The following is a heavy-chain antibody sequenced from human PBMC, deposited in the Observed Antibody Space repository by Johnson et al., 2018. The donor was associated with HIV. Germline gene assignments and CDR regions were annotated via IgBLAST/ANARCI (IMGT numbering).Heavy chain of an antibody. D-gene: IGHD6-19*01. CDR3: ARGIAMAEDAFDI. V-gene: IGHV3-66*01. CDR1: GFTVSSNY. J-gene: IGHJ3*02. CDR2: IYSGGST. Sequence: EVQLVESGGGLVQPGGSLRLSCAASGFTVSSNYMSWVRQAPGKGLEWVSVIYSGGSTYYAESVKGRFTISRDNSKNTLYLQMNSLRAEDTAVYYCARGIAMAEDAFDIWGQGTMVTVSS.